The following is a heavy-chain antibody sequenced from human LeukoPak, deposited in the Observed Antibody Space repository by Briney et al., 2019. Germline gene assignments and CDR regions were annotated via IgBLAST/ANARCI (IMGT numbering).Heavy chain of an antibody. J-gene: IGHJ4*02. D-gene: IGHD2-2*02. V-gene: IGHV3-23*01. CDR1: GFTFSSYA. Sequence: GGSLRLSCAASGFTFSSYAMGWVRQAPGKGLQWVSAISGDGGNTYYADSVKGRFTISRDNSKNTLYLQMNSLRAEDTAVYYCAGYNCSSTRCYTGGFDYWGQGTLVTVSS. CDR2: ISGDGGNT. CDR3: AGYNCSSTRCYTGGFDY.